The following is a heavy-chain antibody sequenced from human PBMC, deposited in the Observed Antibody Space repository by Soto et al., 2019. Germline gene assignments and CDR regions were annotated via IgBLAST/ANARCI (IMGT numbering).Heavy chain of an antibody. J-gene: IGHJ4*02. D-gene: IGHD6-6*01. Sequence: SETLSLTCTVSGGSISSGDYYWSWIRQPPGKGLEWIGSIYYTGNTYYKPSLKSRVSISMDTSKNQFSLKLTSVTAADTGVYYCASSSPFHYWGPGIQVTVSS. CDR1: GGSISSGDYY. CDR3: ASSSPFHY. V-gene: IGHV4-39*01. CDR2: IYYTGNT.